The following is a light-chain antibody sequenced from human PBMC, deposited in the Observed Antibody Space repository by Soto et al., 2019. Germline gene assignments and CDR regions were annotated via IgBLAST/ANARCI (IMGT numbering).Light chain of an antibody. CDR1: QSLVHSDGNTY. V-gene: IGKV2-24*01. CDR3: MQATQSLWT. Sequence: IVMTQTPLSSLVTLGQAASISCKSSQSLVHSDGNTYLRWFQQRPGQPPRLLIYKVSDRISGVPERFSGSGAGTDFTLTISRVEAEDVGVYYCMQATQSLWTFGQGTKVEIK. CDR2: KVS. J-gene: IGKJ1*01.